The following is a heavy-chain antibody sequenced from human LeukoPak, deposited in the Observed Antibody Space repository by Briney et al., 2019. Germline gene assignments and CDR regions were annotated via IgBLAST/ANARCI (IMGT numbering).Heavy chain of an antibody. D-gene: IGHD3-3*01. J-gene: IGHJ1*01. V-gene: IGHV3-21*01. CDR3: AKNGAIFGVVSRFQH. Sequence: GGSLRLSCAASGFTFSSYSMNWVRQAPGKGLEWVSSITDSSSYIYYADSVKGRFTISRDNAKNSLYLQMNSLRAEDTAVYYCAKNGAIFGVVSRFQHWGQGTLVTVSS. CDR1: GFTFSSYS. CDR2: ITDSSSYI.